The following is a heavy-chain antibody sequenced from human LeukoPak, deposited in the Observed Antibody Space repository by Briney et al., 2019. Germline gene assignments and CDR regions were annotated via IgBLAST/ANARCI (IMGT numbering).Heavy chain of an antibody. CDR3: AGASRTGTTRAFDY. V-gene: IGHV1-2*02. J-gene: IGHJ4*02. CDR1: GYTFTGYY. CDR2: INPNSGGT. Sequence: ASVKVSCKASGYTFTGYYMHWVRQAPGQGLEWMGWINPNSGGTNYAQKFQGRVTMTRDTSISTAYMELSRLRSDDTAVYYCAGASRTGTTRAFDYWGQGTLVTVSS. D-gene: IGHD1-7*01.